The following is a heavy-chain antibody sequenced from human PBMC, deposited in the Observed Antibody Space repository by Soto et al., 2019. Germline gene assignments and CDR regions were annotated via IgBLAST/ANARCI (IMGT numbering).Heavy chain of an antibody. Sequence: ASVKVSCKASGYTFTSYYMHWVRQAPGQGHEWMGIINPSGGSTSYAQKFQGRVTMTRDTSTSTVYMELSSLRSEDTAVYYCARDLGYCSSTSCYPWYGMDVWGQGTTVTVSS. J-gene: IGHJ6*02. CDR1: GYTFTSYY. D-gene: IGHD2-2*01. V-gene: IGHV1-46*01. CDR3: ARDLGYCSSTSCYPWYGMDV. CDR2: INPSGGST.